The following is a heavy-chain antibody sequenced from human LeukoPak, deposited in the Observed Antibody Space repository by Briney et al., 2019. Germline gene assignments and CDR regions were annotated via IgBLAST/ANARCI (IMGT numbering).Heavy chain of an antibody. CDR3: ARALESYSAWYYYYYMDV. V-gene: IGHV4-59*01. CDR1: GGSLSSYY. Sequence: PSETLSLTCTVSGGSLSSYYWSWVRQPPGKGLEWIGYIYYSGSTNYNPSLMSRVTISVDTSKNQFSLKLSSVTAADTAVYYCARALESYSAWYYYYYMDVWGKGTTVTVSS. D-gene: IGHD1-26*01. CDR2: IYYSGST. J-gene: IGHJ6*03.